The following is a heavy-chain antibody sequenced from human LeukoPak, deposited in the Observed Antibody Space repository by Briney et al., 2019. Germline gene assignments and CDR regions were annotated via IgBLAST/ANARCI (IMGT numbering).Heavy chain of an antibody. CDR3: ARDPLGTRPGFDY. V-gene: IGHV3-30*04. D-gene: IGHD1-1*01. Sequence: PGGSLRLSCAASGFTFSSYAMHWVRQAPGKGLEWGAVISYDGSNKYYADSVKGRFTISRDNSKNTLYLQMNSLRAEDTAVYYCARDPLGTRPGFDYWGQGTLVTVSS. CDR1: GFTFSSYA. CDR2: ISYDGSNK. J-gene: IGHJ4*02.